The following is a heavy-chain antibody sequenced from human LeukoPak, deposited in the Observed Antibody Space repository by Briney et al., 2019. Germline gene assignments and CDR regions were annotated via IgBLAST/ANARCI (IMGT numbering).Heavy chain of an antibody. CDR3: ATASPGFWSGPHGNYMDV. D-gene: IGHD3-3*01. J-gene: IGHJ6*03. Sequence: GASVKVSCKVSGYTLTELSMHWVRQAPGKGLEWMGGFDPEDGETIYAQKFQGRVTMTEDTSTDTAYMELSSLRSEDTAVYYCATASPGFWSGPHGNYMDVWGKGTTVTVSS. V-gene: IGHV1-24*01. CDR1: GYTLTELS. CDR2: FDPEDGET.